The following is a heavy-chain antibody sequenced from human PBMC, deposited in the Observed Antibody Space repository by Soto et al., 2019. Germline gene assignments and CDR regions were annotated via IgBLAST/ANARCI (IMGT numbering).Heavy chain of an antibody. CDR2: ISGSDTST. V-gene: IGHV3-23*01. CDR3: VKVGWDTMTTVTKGYFQH. Sequence: EVQLLESGGGLAQPGGSLRLSCAASGFTFSDYAMNWVRQAPGKGLEWVSTISGSDTSTYYVDSVKGRFTISGDDSKNTLYLQMNSLRAEDTAVYYCVKVGWDTMTTVTKGYFQHWGQGTLVTVSS. CDR1: GFTFSDYA. J-gene: IGHJ1*01. D-gene: IGHD4-17*01.